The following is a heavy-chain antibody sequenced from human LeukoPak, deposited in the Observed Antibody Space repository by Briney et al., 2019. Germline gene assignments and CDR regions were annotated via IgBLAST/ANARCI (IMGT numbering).Heavy chain of an antibody. J-gene: IGHJ4*02. Sequence: GGSLRLSCAASGFTFSGYGMHWVRQAPGKGLDWVATISYDGSNTCYADSVKGRFSISRDISNNTLYLQMNSLRPEDTAVYYCAKEALFRGVHGNYFDYWGQGSLVTVSS. D-gene: IGHD3-10*01. CDR3: AKEALFRGVHGNYFDY. V-gene: IGHV3-30*18. CDR1: GFTFSGYG. CDR2: ISYDGSNT.